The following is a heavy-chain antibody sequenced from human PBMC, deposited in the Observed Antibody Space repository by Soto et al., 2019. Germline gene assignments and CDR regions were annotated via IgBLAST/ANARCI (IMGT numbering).Heavy chain of an antibody. V-gene: IGHV1-2*02. D-gene: IGHD6-13*01. Sequence: VASVKVSCKASGYTFTGYYMHWVRRAPGQGLEWMGWINPNSGGTNYAQKFQGRVTMTRDTSISTAYMELSRLRSDDTAVYYCARERAAASYYYGMDVWGQGTTVTVSS. J-gene: IGHJ6*02. CDR1: GYTFTGYY. CDR3: ARERAAASYYYGMDV. CDR2: INPNSGGT.